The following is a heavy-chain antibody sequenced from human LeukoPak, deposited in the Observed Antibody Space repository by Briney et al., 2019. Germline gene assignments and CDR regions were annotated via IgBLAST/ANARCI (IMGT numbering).Heavy chain of an antibody. CDR3: ARDRLGLLWFGEPHWYFDL. D-gene: IGHD3-10*01. CDR2: IYYSGST. CDR1: GGSISSGDYY. Sequence: SETLSLTCTVSGGSISSGDYYWSWIRQPPGKGLEWIGYIYYSGSTYYNPSLKSRVTISVDTSKNQFSLKLSSVTAADTAAYYCARDRLGLLWFGEPHWYFDLWGRGTLVTVSS. J-gene: IGHJ2*01. V-gene: IGHV4-30-4*01.